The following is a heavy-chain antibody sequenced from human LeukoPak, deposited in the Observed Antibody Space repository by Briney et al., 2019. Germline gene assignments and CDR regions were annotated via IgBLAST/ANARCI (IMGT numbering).Heavy chain of an antibody. V-gene: IGHV3-11*04. CDR3: AKDKLNWFDP. D-gene: IGHD1-7*01. CDR2: ISSSGSTI. Sequence: GGSLRLSCAASGFTFSDYYMSWVRQAPGKGLEWVSYISSSGSTIYYADSVKGRFTISRDNAKNSLYLQMSSLRAEDTAVYYCAKDKLNWFDPWGQGTLVTVSS. CDR1: GFTFSDYY. J-gene: IGHJ5*02.